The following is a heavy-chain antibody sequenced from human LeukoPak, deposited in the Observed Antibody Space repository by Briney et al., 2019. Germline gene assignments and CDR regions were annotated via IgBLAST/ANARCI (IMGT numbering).Heavy chain of an antibody. CDR3: ARLRGYTSGNPGY. CDR2: IYYNGDT. J-gene: IGHJ4*02. D-gene: IGHD5-18*01. CDR1: GASISSSSYY. V-gene: IGHV4-39*01. Sequence: PSEXLSLTCTVSGASISSSSYYWGWIRQPPGKGLEWIGSIYYNGDTYYNSSLKSRLTISVDTSKNQFTLKLSSMTAADTALYYCARLRGYTSGNPGYWGQGSLVTVSS.